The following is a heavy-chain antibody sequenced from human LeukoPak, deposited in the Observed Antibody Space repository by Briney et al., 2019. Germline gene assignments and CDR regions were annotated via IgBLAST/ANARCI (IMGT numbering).Heavy chain of an antibody. CDR2: IKEDGSEK. J-gene: IGHJ6*03. V-gene: IGHV3-7*01. Sequence: PGGSLRLSCAASGFTFSSYSMNWVRQAPGKGLEWVANIKEDGSEKYYVDSVKGRFIISRDNAKDSLYLQMNSLRAEDTAVYYCARVSAGGTYYYYYYMDVWGKGTTVTVSS. CDR1: GFTFSSYS. CDR3: ARVSAGGTYYYYYYMDV.